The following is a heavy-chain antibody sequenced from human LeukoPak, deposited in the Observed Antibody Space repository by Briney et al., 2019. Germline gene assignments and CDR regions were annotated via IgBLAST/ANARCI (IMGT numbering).Heavy chain of an antibody. D-gene: IGHD3-10*02. J-gene: IGHJ6*04. Sequence: GGSLRLSCAASVFIFSSYWMSWVRQAPGKGLEWVANIKQDGSEKYYVDSVKGRFTISRDNAKNSLYLQMNGLRAEDRAVYCCAELGITMFGGVWGKGTTVTISS. CDR1: VFIFSSYW. CDR3: AELGITMFGGV. V-gene: IGHV3-7*01. CDR2: IKQDGSEK.